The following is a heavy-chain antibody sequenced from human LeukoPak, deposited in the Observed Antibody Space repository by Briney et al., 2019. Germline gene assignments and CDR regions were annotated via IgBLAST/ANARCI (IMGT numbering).Heavy chain of an antibody. Sequence: GGSLRLSCAASGFTFSSYDMHWVRQATGKGLGWVSAIGTAGDTYYPGSVKGRFTISRENAKNSLYLQMNSLRAGDTAVYYCARARASYDSRDDAFDIWGQGTMVTVSS. CDR1: GFTFSSYD. J-gene: IGHJ3*02. V-gene: IGHV3-13*01. CDR2: IGTAGDT. D-gene: IGHD3-22*01. CDR3: ARARASYDSRDDAFDI.